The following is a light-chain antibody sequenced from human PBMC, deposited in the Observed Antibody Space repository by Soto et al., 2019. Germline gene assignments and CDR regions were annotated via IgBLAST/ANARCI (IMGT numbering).Light chain of an antibody. V-gene: IGLV2-8*01. CDR3: CSYAGSKNGV. CDR1: RSDIGGYNY. J-gene: IGLJ1*01. Sequence: QSVLTQPPSASGSPGQSVTISCTGTRSDIGGYNYVSWYQQHPGKAPKLMIYEVTKRPSGVPDRFSGSKSGNTASLTVSGLQPEDEADYYCCSYAGSKNGVFGTGTKLTVL. CDR2: EVT.